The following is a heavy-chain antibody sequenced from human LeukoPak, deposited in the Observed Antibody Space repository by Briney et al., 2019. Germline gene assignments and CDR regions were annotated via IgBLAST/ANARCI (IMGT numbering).Heavy chain of an antibody. D-gene: IGHD3-10*01. CDR1: RYTFTSYY. J-gene: IGHJ4*02. CDR2: IDPSGGST. Sequence: ASVKVSCKASRYTFTSYYMHWVQQAPGQGLEWMGIIDPSGGSTSYAQKFQGRVTMTRDMSTNTVYMEVSSLRSEDTAVYYCARDGSNYEVDYWGQGTLVTVSS. V-gene: IGHV1-46*01. CDR3: ARDGSNYEVDY.